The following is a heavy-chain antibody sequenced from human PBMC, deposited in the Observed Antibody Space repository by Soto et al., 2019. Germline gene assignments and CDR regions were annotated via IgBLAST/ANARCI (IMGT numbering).Heavy chain of an antibody. CDR1: GFTFTTYA. CDR2: ISSDGSSR. V-gene: IGHV3-30*04. Sequence: QVQLVESGGGVVQPGRSLRLSCAPSGFTFTTYAIYWVRQAQAKGVDWLAFISSDGSSRYYADSVKGRFTISRDNSKNTLYLQMSSLRAEDTAVYYCASRRGDGYFEYWGQGTLVTVSS. CDR3: ASRRGDGYFEY. D-gene: IGHD2-21*01. J-gene: IGHJ4*02.